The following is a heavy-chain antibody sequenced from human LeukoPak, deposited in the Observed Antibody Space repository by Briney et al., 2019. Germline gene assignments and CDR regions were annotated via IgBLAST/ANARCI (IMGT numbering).Heavy chain of an antibody. Sequence: SETLSLTCTVSGGSINSYYWSWIRQPRGKGLEWIGYIYYSGSTNYNPSLKSRVTISLDTSNNQFSLKLSSVTAADTAVYYCARDTSGYRRGSFDYWGQGTLVTVSS. D-gene: IGHD3-22*01. CDR3: ARDTSGYRRGSFDY. V-gene: IGHV4-59*01. CDR1: GGSINSYY. J-gene: IGHJ4*02. CDR2: IYYSGST.